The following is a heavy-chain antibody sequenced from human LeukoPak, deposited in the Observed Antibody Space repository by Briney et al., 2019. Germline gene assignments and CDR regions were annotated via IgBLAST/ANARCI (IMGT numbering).Heavy chain of an antibody. CDR3: AKGAVAGTASYAFDI. Sequence: GGSLRLSCGASGFTFSSYWMHWVRQAPGKGLVWVSSMSTDGSSTTYAESVRGRFTISRDNSKNTLYLQMNSLRAEDTAVYYCAKGAVAGTASYAFDIWGQGTMVTVSS. V-gene: IGHV3-74*03. CDR2: MSTDGSST. D-gene: IGHD6-19*01. CDR1: GFTFSSYW. J-gene: IGHJ3*02.